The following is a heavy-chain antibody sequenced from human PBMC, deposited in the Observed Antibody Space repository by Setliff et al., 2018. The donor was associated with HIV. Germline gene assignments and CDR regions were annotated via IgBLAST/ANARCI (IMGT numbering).Heavy chain of an antibody. CDR1: GGSFSDYY. Sequence: PSETLSLTCAVYGGSFSDYYWSWIRQPPGKGLEWIGEINHSGSTNYNPSLKRRVTISVDTSKNQFSLKLNSVTAADTAVYYCARQGDWFDPWGLGTLVTVSS. J-gene: IGHJ5*02. V-gene: IGHV4-34*01. CDR3: ARQGDWFDP. CDR2: INHSGST.